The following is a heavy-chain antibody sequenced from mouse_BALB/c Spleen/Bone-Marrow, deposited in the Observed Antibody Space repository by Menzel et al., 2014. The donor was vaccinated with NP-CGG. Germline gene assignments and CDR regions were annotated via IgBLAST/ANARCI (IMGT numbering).Heavy chain of an antibody. CDR2: IYPSDSYT. J-gene: IGHJ2*01. V-gene: IGHV1-69*02. CDR1: GYTFTGYW. Sequence: QVQLQQPGAELVRPGASVKLSCKASGYTFTGYWINWVKQRPGQGLEWIGNIYPSDSYTNYNQKFKDKATLTVDKSSSTAYMQLSSPTSEDSAVYYCTREGYYGSSYVDYWGQGTTLTVSS. CDR3: TREGYYGSSYVDY. D-gene: IGHD1-1*01.